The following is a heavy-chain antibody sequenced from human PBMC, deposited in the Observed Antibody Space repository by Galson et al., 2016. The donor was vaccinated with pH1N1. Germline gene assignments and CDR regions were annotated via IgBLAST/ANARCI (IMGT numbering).Heavy chain of an antibody. V-gene: IGHV3-7*05. D-gene: IGHD4-17*01. J-gene: IGHJ4*02. CDR1: GFTFSDYW. Sequence: SLRLSCAASGFTFSDYWMSWVRQAPGKGLEWVANINQDDSKKNYVASVRGRFTISRDNAKNSLFLQMNSLRAEDTAMYYCASKLYGDPNYWGQGALVTVSS. CDR2: INQDDSKK. CDR3: ASKLYGDPNY.